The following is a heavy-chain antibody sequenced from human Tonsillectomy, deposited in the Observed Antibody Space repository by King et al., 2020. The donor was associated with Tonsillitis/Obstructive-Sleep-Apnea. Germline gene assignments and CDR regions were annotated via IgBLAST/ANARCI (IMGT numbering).Heavy chain of an antibody. V-gene: IGHV3-23*04. CDR3: VKVHNRGSHYYFVY. Sequence: VQLVESGGGLVQPGGSLRLSCAASGFTFSSYAMSWVRQAPGKGLEWVSAINGRGVSTYYADSVKGRFTISRNNSRNTLYLQMISLRAEDTAVYYCVKVHNRGSHYYFVYWGQGTLVSASS. J-gene: IGHJ4*02. D-gene: IGHD1-1*01. CDR1: GFTFSSYA. CDR2: INGRGVST.